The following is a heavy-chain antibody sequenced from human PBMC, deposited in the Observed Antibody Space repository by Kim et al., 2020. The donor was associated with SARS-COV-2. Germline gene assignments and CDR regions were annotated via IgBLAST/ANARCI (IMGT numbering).Heavy chain of an antibody. Sequence: GGSLRLSCAASGFTFSSYAMHWVRQAPGKGLEWVAVISYDGSNKYYADSVKGRFTISRDNSKNTQYMQMNSLRAEDTAVYYCARDLYDYWGQGTLVTVSS. CDR1: GFTFSSYA. CDR2: ISYDGSNK. J-gene: IGHJ4*02. CDR3: ARDLYDY. V-gene: IGHV3-30-3*01.